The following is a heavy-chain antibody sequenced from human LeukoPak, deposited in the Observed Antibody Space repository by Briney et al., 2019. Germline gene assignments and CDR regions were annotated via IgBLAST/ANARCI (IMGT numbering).Heavy chain of an antibody. CDR1: GDSISSGGHY. Sequence: SETLSLTCAVSGDSISSGGHYWTWFRQPPGKGLEWIGYIYSNGGAYYNPSLRARSTISLDTPTNQLSLRLNSVTAADTAVYYCARQIIRGNIIVESYWGQGSLVTVSS. CDR3: ARQIIRGNIIVESY. D-gene: IGHD3-10*01. J-gene: IGHJ4*02. V-gene: IGHV4-30-4*01. CDR2: IYSNGGA.